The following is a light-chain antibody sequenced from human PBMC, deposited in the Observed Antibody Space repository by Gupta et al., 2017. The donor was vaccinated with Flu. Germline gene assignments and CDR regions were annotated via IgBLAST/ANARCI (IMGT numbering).Light chain of an antibody. V-gene: IGKV1-39*01. CDR2: AAS. Sequence: PSSLSASVGDRVTITCRASQSISSYLNWYQQKPGKAPKLLIYAASSLHSGVPSRFSGSGSGTDFTLSISRLQGEDFATYFCQQSDCIPSTFGQGTKLEIK. CDR1: QSISSY. J-gene: IGKJ2*01. CDR3: QQSDCIPST.